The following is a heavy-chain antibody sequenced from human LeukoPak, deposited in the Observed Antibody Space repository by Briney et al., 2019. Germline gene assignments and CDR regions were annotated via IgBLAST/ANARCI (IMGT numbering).Heavy chain of an antibody. CDR1: GVSISSSSYY. CDR3: AKSGGYGLIDY. Sequence: SETLSLTCNVSGVSISSSSYYWGWIRQPPGKGLEWIGSIYSSGSTYYNSSLKSRVAISIDTSKNQVSLKMSSVTAADTAVYYCAKSGGYGLIDYWGQGTLVTVSS. D-gene: IGHD6-25*01. CDR2: IYSSGST. V-gene: IGHV4-39*01. J-gene: IGHJ4*01.